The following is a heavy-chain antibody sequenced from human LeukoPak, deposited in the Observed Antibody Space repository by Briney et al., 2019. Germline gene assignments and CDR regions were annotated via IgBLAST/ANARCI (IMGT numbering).Heavy chain of an antibody. J-gene: IGHJ4*02. D-gene: IGHD3-22*01. CDR2: IYTSGST. Sequence: SDTLSLTCTVSGGSISSYYWSWIRQPAGKGLEWIGRIYTSGSTNYNPSLKSRVTMSVDTSKNQSSLKLSSVTAADTAVYYCTRGDSSGYCDYWGQGTLVTVSS. V-gene: IGHV4-4*07. CDR1: GGSISSYY. CDR3: TRGDSSGYCDY.